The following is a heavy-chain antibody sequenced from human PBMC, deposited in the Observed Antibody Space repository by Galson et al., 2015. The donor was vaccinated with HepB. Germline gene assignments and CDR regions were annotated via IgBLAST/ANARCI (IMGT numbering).Heavy chain of an antibody. Sequence: SVKVSCKASGYTFTSYGISWVRQAPGQGLEWMGWISAYNGNTNYAQKLQGRVTMTTDTSTSTAYMELRSLRSDDTAVYYCARDLEIQLWLLPDYWGQGTLVTVSS. CDR1: GYTFTSYG. V-gene: IGHV1-18*01. CDR3: ARDLEIQLWLLPDY. J-gene: IGHJ4*02. D-gene: IGHD5-18*01. CDR2: ISAYNGNT.